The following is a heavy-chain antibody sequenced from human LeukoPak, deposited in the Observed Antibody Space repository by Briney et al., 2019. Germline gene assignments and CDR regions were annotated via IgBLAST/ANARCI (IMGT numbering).Heavy chain of an antibody. CDR2: MNPNSGNT. J-gene: IGHJ5*02. Sequence: ASVKVSCKASGYTFTSYDINWVRQAIGQGLEWMGWMNPNSGNTGYAEKFQGRVTITRNTSISTAYIELSSLRSEDTAVDYCARRFGITIFGVVIVNWFDPWGQGTLVTVSS. CDR1: GYTFTSYD. V-gene: IGHV1-8*03. CDR3: ARRFGITIFGVVIVNWFDP. D-gene: IGHD3-3*01.